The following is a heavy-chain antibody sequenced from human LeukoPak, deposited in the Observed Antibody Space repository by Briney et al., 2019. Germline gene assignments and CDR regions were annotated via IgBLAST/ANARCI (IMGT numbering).Heavy chain of an antibody. J-gene: IGHJ6*02. CDR2: IYHSRST. CDR3: ARAPLTYYDFWSGYSPVYYYYGMDV. Sequence: SSETLSLTCAVSGGSISSSNWWSWVRQPPGKGPEWIGEIYHSRSTNYNPSLKSRVTISVDKSKNQFSLKLSSVTAADTAVYYCARAPLTYYDFWSGYSPVYYYYGMDVWGQGTTVTVSS. D-gene: IGHD3-3*01. V-gene: IGHV4-4*02. CDR1: GGSISSSNW.